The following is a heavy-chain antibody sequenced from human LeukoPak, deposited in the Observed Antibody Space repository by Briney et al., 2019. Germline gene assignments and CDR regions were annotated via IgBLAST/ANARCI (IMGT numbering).Heavy chain of an antibody. CDR3: ARPRMRYYDFWSGYADNWFDP. V-gene: IGHV1-2*04. CDR2: INPNSGGT. CDR1: GYTFTCYY. J-gene: IGHJ5*02. D-gene: IGHD3-3*01. Sequence: ASVKVSCKASGYTFTCYYMHWVRQAPGQGLEWMGWINPNSGGTNYAQKFQGWVTMNRDTSISTAYMELSRLRSDDTAVYYCARPRMRYYDFWSGYADNWFDPWGQGTLVTVSS.